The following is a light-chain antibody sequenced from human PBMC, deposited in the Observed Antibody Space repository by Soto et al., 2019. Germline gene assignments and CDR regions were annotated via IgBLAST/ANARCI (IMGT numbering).Light chain of an antibody. CDR3: MHSLQTLSWT. J-gene: IGKJ1*01. CDR2: LGS. CDR1: QSLLHSNGYNY. Sequence: DIVMTQSPLSLPVTPGEPASISCRSSQSLLHSNGYNYLDWYLQKPGQPPHLLIYLGSNRASGDPIRXXGGGSGTDFTLKISRVEAEDVGVYYCMHSLQTLSWTFGQGTKVEIK. V-gene: IGKV2-28*01.